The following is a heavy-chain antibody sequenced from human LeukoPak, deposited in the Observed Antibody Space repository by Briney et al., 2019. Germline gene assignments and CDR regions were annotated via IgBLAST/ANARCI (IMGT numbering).Heavy chain of an antibody. J-gene: IGHJ4*02. CDR2: INPNSGGT. CDR3: ASFVVVVAATRTFDY. Sequence: GASVKVSCKASGYTFTGYYMHWVRQAPGQGLEWMGWINPNSGGTNYAQKFQGRVTMTRDTSISTAYMELSRLRSDDTAVYYCASFVVVVAATRTFDYWGQGTLVTVSS. CDR1: GYTFTGYY. D-gene: IGHD2-15*01. V-gene: IGHV1-2*02.